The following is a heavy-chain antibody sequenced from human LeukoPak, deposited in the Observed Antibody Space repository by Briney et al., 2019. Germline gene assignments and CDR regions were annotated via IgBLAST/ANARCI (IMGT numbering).Heavy chain of an antibody. D-gene: IGHD3-10*01. J-gene: IGHJ4*02. Sequence: GGSLRLSCGASGFTFSSYGMHWVRQAPGKGLEWVAVISFDGTYRYYADSVKGRFTISRDNSENTLHLQMNSLRTEDTALYYCAKDWGREFASGSSYLDDWGLGTPVTVSS. CDR3: AKDWGREFASGSSYLDD. CDR2: ISFDGTYR. CDR1: GFTFSSYG. V-gene: IGHV3-30*18.